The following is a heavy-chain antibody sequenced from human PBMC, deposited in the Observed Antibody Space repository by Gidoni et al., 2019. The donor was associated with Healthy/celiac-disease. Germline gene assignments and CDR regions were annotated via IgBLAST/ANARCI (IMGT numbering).Heavy chain of an antibody. CDR3: ASFPICSGGRGYPHDAFDI. V-gene: IGHV3-7*01. CDR2: RKQDGSEK. Sequence: EVQLVESGGGWVPPGGSLRLSCAASGFTCSSYLLSWVRQAPGKGLEWVANRKQDGSEKYYVDSVKVRFTISRDNAKNSLYLQMNSVRAEDTAVYYCASFPICSGGRGYPHDAFDIWGQGTMVTVSS. D-gene: IGHD2-15*01. J-gene: IGHJ3*02. CDR1: GFTCSSYL.